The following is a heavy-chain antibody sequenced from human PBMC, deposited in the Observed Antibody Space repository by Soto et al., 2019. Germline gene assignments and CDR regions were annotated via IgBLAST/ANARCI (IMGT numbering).Heavy chain of an antibody. CDR2: FHRDEIT. J-gene: IGHJ2*01. D-gene: IGHD3-16*01. CDR1: GFSVSSSY. Sequence: GGSLILSCAASGFSVSSSYMNWFRQAPGKGLEWVSVFHRDEITNYADSVKGRFTISKENSKNTLYLQMDSLRAGDTAVYYCARHWGGNPEPYGYFDLWGRGPLLTVYS. CDR3: ARHWGGNPEPYGYFDL. V-gene: IGHV3-53*01.